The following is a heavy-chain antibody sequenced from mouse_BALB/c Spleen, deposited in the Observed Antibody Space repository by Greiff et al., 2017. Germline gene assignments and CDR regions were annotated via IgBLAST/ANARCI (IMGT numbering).Heavy chain of an antibody. CDR2: ISSGGST. Sequence: VESGGGLVKPGGSLKLSCAASGFTFSSYAMSWVRQTPEKRLEWVASISSGGSTYYPDSVKGRFTISRDNARNILYLQMSSLRSEDTAMYYCARGLSPYGPYYFDYWGQGTTLTVSS. D-gene: IGHD2-10*02. J-gene: IGHJ2*01. CDR3: ARGLSPYGPYYFDY. CDR1: GFTFSSYA. V-gene: IGHV5-6-5*01.